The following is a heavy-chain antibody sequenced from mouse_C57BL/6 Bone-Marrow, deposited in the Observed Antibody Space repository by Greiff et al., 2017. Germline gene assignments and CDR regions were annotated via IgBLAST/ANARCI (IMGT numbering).Heavy chain of an antibody. CDR2: IDPENGDT. D-gene: IGHD2-4*01. V-gene: IGHV14-4*01. CDR1: GFNIKDDY. CDR3: TTSALRPPGDY. J-gene: IGHJ2*01. Sequence: VQLQPSGAELVRPGASVKLSCTASGFNIKDDYMHWVKQRPEQGLEWIGWIDPENGDTEYASKFQGKATITADTSSNTAYLQLSSLTSEDTAVYYCTTSALRPPGDYWGQGTTLTVSS.